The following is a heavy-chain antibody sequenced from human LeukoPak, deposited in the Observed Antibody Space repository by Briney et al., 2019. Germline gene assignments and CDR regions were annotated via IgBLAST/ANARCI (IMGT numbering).Heavy chain of an antibody. V-gene: IGHV3-30*18. J-gene: IGHJ4*02. CDR1: GFTFSSYG. Sequence: AGSLRLSCAASGFTFSSYGMHWVRQAPGKGQERVAVISYDGSKKYYSDSVKGRFTISRDNSKNTLYLQMNSLRAEDTAVYYCAKDTYYDFWSALGPLDYWGQGTLVTVSS. CDR3: AKDTYYDFWSALGPLDY. D-gene: IGHD3-3*01. CDR2: ISYDGSKK.